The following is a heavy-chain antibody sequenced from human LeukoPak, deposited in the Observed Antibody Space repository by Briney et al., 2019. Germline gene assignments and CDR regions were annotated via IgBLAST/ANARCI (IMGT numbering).Heavy chain of an antibody. CDR1: GGTFSSYA. Sequence: SVKVSCKASGGTFSSYAISWVRQAPGQGLEWMGGIIPIFDTANYAQKFQGRVTITADESTSTAYMELSSLRSEDTAVYYCAALGDTAMVILDYWGQGTLVTVSS. D-gene: IGHD5-18*01. V-gene: IGHV1-69*13. J-gene: IGHJ4*02. CDR2: IIPIFDTA. CDR3: AALGDTAMVILDY.